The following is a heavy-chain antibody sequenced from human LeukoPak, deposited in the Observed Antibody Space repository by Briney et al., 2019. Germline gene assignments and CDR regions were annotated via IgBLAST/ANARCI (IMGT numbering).Heavy chain of an antibody. CDR1: GGSLNSDNYY. Sequence: PSQTLSLTCTVSGGSLNSDNYYWNWIRQPAGKGLEWIGRISSSGTTNYNPPLNSRVTISLDTSKNQFSLMLNSVTAADTAVYYCAREWSFWGQGTKVTVSS. D-gene: IGHD3-10*01. J-gene: IGHJ3*01. CDR3: AREWSF. V-gene: IGHV4-61*02. CDR2: ISSSGTT.